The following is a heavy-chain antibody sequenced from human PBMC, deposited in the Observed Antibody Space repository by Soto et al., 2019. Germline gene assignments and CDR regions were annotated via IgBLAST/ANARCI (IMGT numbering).Heavy chain of an antibody. J-gene: IGHJ4*02. Sequence: GGSLRLSCTASGFTFGDYAMSWVRQAPGKGLEWVGFIRSKAYGGTTEYAASVKGRFTISRDDSKSIAYLQMNSLKTEDAAVYYCTTVLVRYPDYFDYWGQGTLVTVSS. CDR1: GFTFGDYA. D-gene: IGHD1-1*01. V-gene: IGHV3-49*04. CDR3: TTVLVRYPDYFDY. CDR2: IRSKAYGGTT.